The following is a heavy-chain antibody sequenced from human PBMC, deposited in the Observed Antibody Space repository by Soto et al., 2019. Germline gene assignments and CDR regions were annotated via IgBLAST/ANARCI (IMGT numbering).Heavy chain of an antibody. CDR3: ARDSGGSHWGAFDI. D-gene: IGHD1-26*01. CDR2: FIPIFGTA. V-gene: IGHV1-69*01. CDR1: GGTFSSYA. Sequence: QVQLVQSGAEVKKPGSSVKVSCKASGGTFSSYAISWVRQAPGQGLEWMGGFIPIFGTANYAQKSQGRVTITADASTSTAYLEVSSLRSEDTAVYYCARDSGGSHWGAFDIWGQGTMVTVSS. J-gene: IGHJ3*02.